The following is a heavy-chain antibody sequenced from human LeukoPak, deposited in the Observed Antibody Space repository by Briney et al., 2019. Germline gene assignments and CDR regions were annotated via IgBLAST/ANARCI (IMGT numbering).Heavy chain of an antibody. CDR3: AHEYYDSSGYYSN. D-gene: IGHD3-22*01. Sequence: GGSLRPSCAASGFTFSSYGMHWVRQAPGKGLEWVAVISYDGSNKYYADSVKGRFTISRDNSKNTLYLKMNSLRAEDTAVYYCAHEYYDSSGYYSNWGQGTLVTVSS. CDR2: ISYDGSNK. J-gene: IGHJ4*02. V-gene: IGHV3-30*18. CDR1: GFTFSSYG.